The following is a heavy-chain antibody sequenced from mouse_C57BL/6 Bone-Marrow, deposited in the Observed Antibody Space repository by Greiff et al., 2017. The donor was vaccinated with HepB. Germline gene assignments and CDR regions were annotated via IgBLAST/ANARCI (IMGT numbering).Heavy chain of an antibody. J-gene: IGHJ2*01. CDR1: GYTFTSYW. Sequence: QVQLQQPGAELVKPGASVKLSCKASGYTFTSYWMHWVKQRPGRGLEWIGMIHPNSGSTNYNEKFKSKATLTVDKSSSTAYMQLSSLTSEDSAVYYCARSTYYASSPLDYWGQGTTLTVSS. D-gene: IGHD1-1*01. CDR2: IHPNSGST. V-gene: IGHV1-64*01. CDR3: ARSTYYASSPLDY.